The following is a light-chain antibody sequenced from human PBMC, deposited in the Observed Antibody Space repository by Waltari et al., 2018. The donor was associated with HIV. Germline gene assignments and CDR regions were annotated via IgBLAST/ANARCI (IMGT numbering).Light chain of an antibody. Sequence: QSVVTQPPSASGTPGQNISISCSGDISNLGGNFVYWYQQRPGTAPRLRIYRNDQRPSGVPDRFSGSKSATSASLAISGLRSEDEGDYHCSTWDNSLSHWVFGGGTKVTVL. CDR3: STWDNSLSHWV. CDR1: ISNLGGNF. J-gene: IGLJ3*02. CDR2: RND. V-gene: IGLV1-47*01.